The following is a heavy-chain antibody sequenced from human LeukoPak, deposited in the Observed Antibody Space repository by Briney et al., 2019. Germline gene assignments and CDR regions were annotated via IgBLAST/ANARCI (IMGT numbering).Heavy chain of an antibody. Sequence: PGGSLRLSRAASGFTFSSYAMHSVRQAPGKELEGVSAISGSGGSTYYADSVKGRFTISRDNSKNTLYLQLNSLRAEATAVYYCAKSDWGSYRYYYYYGMDVWGQGTTVTVSS. V-gene: IGHV3-23*01. CDR2: ISGSGGST. CDR1: GFTFSSYA. CDR3: AKSDWGSYRYYYYYGMDV. D-gene: IGHD3-16*01. J-gene: IGHJ6*02.